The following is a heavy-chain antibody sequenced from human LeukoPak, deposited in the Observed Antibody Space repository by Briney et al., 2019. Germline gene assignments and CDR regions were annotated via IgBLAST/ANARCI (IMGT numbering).Heavy chain of an antibody. CDR1: GFTFNSYG. CDR2: IRYDGTNK. CDR3: AKPAPTRAARSDY. V-gene: IGHV3-30*02. D-gene: IGHD6-6*01. J-gene: IGHJ4*02. Sequence: GGSLRLSCAPSGFTFNSYGMHWVRQAPGKGLEWVAFIRYDGTNKYYADSVKGRFTISRDNSKNTLYLQMNSLRVEDTAVYYCAKPAPTRAARSDYWGQGTLVTVSS.